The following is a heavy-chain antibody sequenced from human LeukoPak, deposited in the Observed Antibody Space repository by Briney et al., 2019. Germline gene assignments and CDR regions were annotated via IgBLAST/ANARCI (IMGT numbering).Heavy chain of an antibody. CDR2: ISGSGGST. D-gene: IGHD6-19*01. CDR1: GFTFGSYA. CDR3: AKGAAVAGTLYFQH. Sequence: PGGSLRLSCAASGFTFGSYAMSWVRQAPGKGLEWVSAISGSGGSTYYADSVKGRFTISRDNSQNTLYLQMNNLEGGDTAVYYCAKGAAVAGTLYFQHWGQGTLVTVSS. V-gene: IGHV3-23*01. J-gene: IGHJ1*01.